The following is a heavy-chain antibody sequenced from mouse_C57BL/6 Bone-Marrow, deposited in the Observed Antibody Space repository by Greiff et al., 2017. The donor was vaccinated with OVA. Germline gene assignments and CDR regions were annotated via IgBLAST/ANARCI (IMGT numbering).Heavy chain of an antibody. J-gene: IGHJ2*01. D-gene: IGHD2-5*01. CDR3: ASLYSNYADYFDY. V-gene: IGHV5-6*01. Sequence: EVKLMESGGDLVKPGGSLKLSCAASGFTFSSYGMSWVRQTPDKSLEWVATISRGGSYTYYHDSVKGRFTISRDNAKNTLYLQMSNLKTEDTAMYYCASLYSNYADYFDYWGQGTTLTVSS. CDR1: GFTFSSYG. CDR2: ISRGGSYT.